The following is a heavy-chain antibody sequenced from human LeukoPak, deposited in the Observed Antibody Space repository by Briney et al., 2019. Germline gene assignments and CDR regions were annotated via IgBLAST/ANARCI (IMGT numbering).Heavy chain of an antibody. CDR2: IYSGGST. V-gene: IGHV3-53*01. Sequence: GGSLRLSCAASGFIFSSHEMNWVRQAPGKGLEWVSVIYSGGSTYYADSVKGRFTISRDNSKNTLYLQMNSLRAEDTAVYYCARDGPTNYYYDSSGYAFDIWGQGTMVTVSS. CDR1: GFIFSSHE. D-gene: IGHD3-22*01. J-gene: IGHJ3*02. CDR3: ARDGPTNYYYDSSGYAFDI.